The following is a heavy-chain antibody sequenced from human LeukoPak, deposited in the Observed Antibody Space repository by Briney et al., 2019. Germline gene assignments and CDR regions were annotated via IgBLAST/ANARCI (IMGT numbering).Heavy chain of an antibody. Sequence: SETLSLTCTVSGVSISSYYWSWIRQPAGKGLEWIGRIYTSGSTNYNPSLKSRVTISVDKSKNQFSLKLSSVTAADTAVYYCASVYSSSWYSFDYWGQGTLVTVSP. CDR1: GVSISSYY. CDR3: ASVYSSSWYSFDY. V-gene: IGHV4-4*07. J-gene: IGHJ4*02. D-gene: IGHD6-13*01. CDR2: IYTSGST.